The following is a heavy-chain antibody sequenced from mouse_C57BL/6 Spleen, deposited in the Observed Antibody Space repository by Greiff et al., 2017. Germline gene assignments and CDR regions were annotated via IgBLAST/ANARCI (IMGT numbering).Heavy chain of an antibody. V-gene: IGHV1-76*01. CDR2: IYPGSGNT. CDR3: ARRGQLRMGMDY. Sequence: LVESGAELVRPGASVKLSCKASGYTFTDYYINWVKQRPGQGLEWIARIYPGSGNTYYNEKFKGKATLTAEKSSSTAYMQLSSLTSEDSAVYFCARRGQLRMGMDYWGQGTSVTVSS. CDR1: GYTFTDYY. J-gene: IGHJ4*01. D-gene: IGHD3-2*02.